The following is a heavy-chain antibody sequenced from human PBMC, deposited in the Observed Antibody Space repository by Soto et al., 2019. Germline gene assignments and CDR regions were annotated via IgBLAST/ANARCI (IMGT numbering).Heavy chain of an antibody. D-gene: IGHD6-6*01. CDR2: ISPSGTT. Sequence: SETLSLTCSLYSGSLSGYYWSWIRQPPGKGLEWIGEISPSGTTNYGPTLKSRVSISVDTSKNQFSLNLTSLTAADTAVYYCARAPKVSGSAQTRPDFWGQGSLVTVSS. CDR1: SGSLSGYY. V-gene: IGHV4-34*01. CDR3: ARAPKVSGSAQTRPDF. J-gene: IGHJ4*02.